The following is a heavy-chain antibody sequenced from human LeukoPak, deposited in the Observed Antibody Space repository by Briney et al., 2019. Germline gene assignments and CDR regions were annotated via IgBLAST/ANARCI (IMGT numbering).Heavy chain of an antibody. D-gene: IGHD3-22*01. CDR1: GGTFSSYA. V-gene: IGHV1-69*13. J-gene: IGHJ4*02. Sequence: SVKVSCKASGGTFSSYAISWVRQAPGQGLEWMGGIIPILGTANYAQKFQGRVTITADESTSTAYMELSSLRSEDTAVYYCARDGYYDSSGYWAFDYWGQGTLVTVSS. CDR2: IIPILGTA. CDR3: ARDGYYDSSGYWAFDY.